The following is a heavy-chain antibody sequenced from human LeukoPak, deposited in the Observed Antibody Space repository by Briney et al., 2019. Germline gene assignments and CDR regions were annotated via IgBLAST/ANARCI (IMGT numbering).Heavy chain of an antibody. CDR2: SRQKARGYST. Sequence: GGSLRLSCATSGFILSDYYRDWVRQTPEKGVEWVARSRQKARGYSTEYAASVKGRFTISRDESNSLLFLQMNSLEIEDTAVYFCVSGVTGSCFDNWGQGILVTVST. D-gene: IGHD2-8*02. CDR1: GFILSDYY. CDR3: VSGVTGSCFDN. V-gene: IGHV3-72*01. J-gene: IGHJ4*02.